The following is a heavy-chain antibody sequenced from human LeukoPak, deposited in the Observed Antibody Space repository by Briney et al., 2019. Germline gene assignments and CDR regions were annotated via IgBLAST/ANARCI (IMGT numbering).Heavy chain of an antibody. CDR3: ARVTGLRFLEWLGDPIYAFDI. Sequence: GASVKVSCKASGYTFTSYDINWVRQATGQGLEWMGWMNPNSGNTGYAQKFQGRVTITRNTSISTAYMELSSLRSEDTAVYYCARVTGLRFLEWLGDPIYAFDIWGQGTMVTVSS. CDR2: MNPNSGNT. J-gene: IGHJ3*02. V-gene: IGHV1-8*03. CDR1: GYTFTSYD. D-gene: IGHD3-3*01.